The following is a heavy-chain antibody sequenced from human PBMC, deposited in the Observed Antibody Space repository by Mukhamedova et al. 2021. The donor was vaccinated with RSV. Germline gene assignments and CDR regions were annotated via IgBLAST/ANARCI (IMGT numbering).Heavy chain of an antibody. CDR2: ISSSSSYI. J-gene: IGHJ4*02. Sequence: QAPGKGLEWVSSISSSSSYIYYADSVKGRFTISRDNAKNSLYLQMNSLRAEDMAVYYCARDRLPYYYDSSGDVFDYWGQGTLVT. CDR3: ARDRLPYYYDSSGDVFDY. V-gene: IGHV3-21*01. D-gene: IGHD3-22*01.